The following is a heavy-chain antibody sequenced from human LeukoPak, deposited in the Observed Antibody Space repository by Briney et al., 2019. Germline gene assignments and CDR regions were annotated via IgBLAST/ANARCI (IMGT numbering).Heavy chain of an antibody. CDR2: ITASSGTT. V-gene: IGHV3-23*01. D-gene: IGHD6-19*01. J-gene: IGHJ1*01. Sequence: PGGSLRLSCAASGFTFRSFGMTWVRQAPGKGLEWVSGITASSGTTYYADSVKGRFTISRDNSKNTLYLQMNSLRAEDTAVYYCANALRHTSGWYYHHWGQGTLVTVSS. CDR1: GFTFRSFG. CDR3: ANALRHTSGWYYHH.